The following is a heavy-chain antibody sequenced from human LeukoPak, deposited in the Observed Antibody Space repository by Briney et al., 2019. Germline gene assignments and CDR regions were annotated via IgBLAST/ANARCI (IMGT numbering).Heavy chain of an antibody. D-gene: IGHD6-19*01. Sequence: GGSLRLSCAASGFTFNNYGMHWVRQAPGKGLEWEAFIRYDGSNKYYVDSVKGRFTISRDNSKNTLYLQMNGLRPEDTAVYYCAKEYGMSGSGWYDWYFDLWGRGTLVTVSS. V-gene: IGHV3-30*02. CDR1: GFTFNNYG. CDR3: AKEYGMSGSGWYDWYFDL. J-gene: IGHJ2*01. CDR2: IRYDGSNK.